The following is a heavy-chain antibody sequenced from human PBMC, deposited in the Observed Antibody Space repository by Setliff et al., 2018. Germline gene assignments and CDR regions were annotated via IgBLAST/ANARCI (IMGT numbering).Heavy chain of an antibody. D-gene: IGHD3-3*01. CDR2: IYYSGST. CDR3: ARRETYYNFWSGYYAY. J-gene: IGHJ4*02. Sequence: SETLSLTCTVSGGSISSSSYYWGWIRQPPGKGLEWIGSIYYSGSTYYNPSLKSRVTISVDTSKNQFPLKLSSVTAADTAVYYCARRETYYNFWSGYYAYWGQGTLVTVSS. V-gene: IGHV4-39*06. CDR1: GGSISSSSYY.